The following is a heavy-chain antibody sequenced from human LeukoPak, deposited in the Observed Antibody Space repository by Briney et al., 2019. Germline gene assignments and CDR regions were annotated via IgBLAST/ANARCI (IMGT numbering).Heavy chain of an antibody. CDR3: ARDLARGNTPFDY. V-gene: IGHV3-33*01. J-gene: IGHJ4*02. Sequence: GGSLRLSCAASGLTFSSFGMHWVRQAPVRGLGWVAVIWDDGSKKYYADSVKGRFTISRDNSKNTVYLQMNSLRAEDTALYYCARDLARGNTPFDYWGQGTLVTVSS. CDR2: IWDDGSKK. D-gene: IGHD2/OR15-2a*01. CDR1: GLTFSSFG.